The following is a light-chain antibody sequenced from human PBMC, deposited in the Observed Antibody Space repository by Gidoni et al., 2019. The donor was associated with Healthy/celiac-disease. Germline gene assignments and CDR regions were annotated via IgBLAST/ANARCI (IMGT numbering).Light chain of an antibody. CDR2: DVS. CDR3: SSYTDSGTYVV. J-gene: IGLJ3*02. V-gene: IGLV2-14*03. CDR1: RSDVGVYDY. Sequence: QSALTQPASVSGSPGQSITISCTGARSDVGVYDYVSWSHLHPDKAPILLIHDVSYRPSGVSDRFSGSKSGNTASLTISGLQDEDEGDYYCSSYTDSGTYVVFGGGTKLTVL.